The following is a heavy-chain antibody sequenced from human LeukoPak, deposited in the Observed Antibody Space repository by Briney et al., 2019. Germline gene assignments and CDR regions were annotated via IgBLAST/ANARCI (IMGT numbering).Heavy chain of an antibody. CDR1: GGSISSYY. V-gene: IGHV4-59*01. CDR2: IYYSGGT. J-gene: IGHJ4*02. Sequence: SETLSLTCTVSGGSISSYYWSWIRQPPGKGLEWIGDIYYSGGTNYNPSLKSRVTISVDTSKNQFSLKLSSVTAADTAVYYCARGRIAVAGTKNYFDYWGQGTLVTVSS. CDR3: ARGRIAVAGTKNYFDY. D-gene: IGHD6-19*01.